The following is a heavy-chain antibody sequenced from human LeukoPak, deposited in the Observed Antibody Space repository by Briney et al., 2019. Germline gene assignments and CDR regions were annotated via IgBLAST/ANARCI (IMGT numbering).Heavy chain of an antibody. CDR1: GGTFSSYA. V-gene: IGHV1-69*04. CDR2: IIPILGIA. CDR3: AREHDYYGMDV. Sequence: ASVKVSCKASGGTFSSYAISWARQAPGQGLEWMGRIIPILGIANYAQKFQGRVTITAGKSTSTAYMELSSLRSEDTAVYYCAREHDYYGMDVWGQGTTVTVSS. J-gene: IGHJ6*02.